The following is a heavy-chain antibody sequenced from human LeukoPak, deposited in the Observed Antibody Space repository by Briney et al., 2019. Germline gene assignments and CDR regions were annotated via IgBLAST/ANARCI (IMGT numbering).Heavy chain of an antibody. CDR1: GGTFSSYA. CDR2: IIPIFGTA. D-gene: IGHD6-13*01. CDR3: ATGHGQQLVLMMGYYYYMDV. Sequence: ASVKVSCKASGGTFSSYAISWVRQAPGQGLEWMGGIIPIFGTANYAQRFQGRVTITTDESTSTAYMELSSLRSEDTAVYYCATGHGQQLVLMMGYYYYMDVWGKGTTVTVSS. J-gene: IGHJ6*03. V-gene: IGHV1-69*05.